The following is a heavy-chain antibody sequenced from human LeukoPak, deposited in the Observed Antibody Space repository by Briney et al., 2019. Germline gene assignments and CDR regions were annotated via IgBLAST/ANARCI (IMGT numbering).Heavy chain of an antibody. Sequence: ASVKVSCKASGYTFTSYAIHWVRQAPGEGLEWMGWINGGDGKVKYSQKFQGKVTISRDTSASIAYMEPSRLRSEDTAVYYCARDVSSWYAYHFDSWGQGTLVTVSS. J-gene: IGHJ4*02. V-gene: IGHV1-3*01. D-gene: IGHD6-13*01. CDR3: ARDVSSWYAYHFDS. CDR1: GYTFTSYA. CDR2: INGGDGKV.